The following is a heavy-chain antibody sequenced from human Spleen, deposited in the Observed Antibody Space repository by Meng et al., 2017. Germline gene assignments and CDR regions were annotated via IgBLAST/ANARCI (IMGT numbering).Heavy chain of an antibody. J-gene: IGHJ5*02. Sequence: QVQLVRSGAEGTKPGASVKVSCKASGYTFTSYDINWVRQATGQGLEWMGWMNPNSGGTNYAQKFQGRVTMTRDTSISTAYMELSRLGSDDTAVYYCARPLWFGTNWFDPWGQGTLVTVSS. V-gene: IGHV1-2*02. CDR3: ARPLWFGTNWFDP. D-gene: IGHD3-10*01. CDR2: MNPNSGGT. CDR1: GYTFTSYD.